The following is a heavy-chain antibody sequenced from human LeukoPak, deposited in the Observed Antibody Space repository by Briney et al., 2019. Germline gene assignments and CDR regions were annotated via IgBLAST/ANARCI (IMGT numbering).Heavy chain of an antibody. J-gene: IGHJ4*02. CDR2: IYYSGST. CDR3: ARALGEFDY. CDR1: GGSISSYY. V-gene: IGHV4-59*01. Sequence: KPSETLSLTCTASGGSISSYYWSWIRQPPGKGLEWIGYIYYSGSTNYNPSLKSRVTISVDTSKNQFSLRLSSVTAADTAVYYCARALGEFDYWGQGTLVTVSS. D-gene: IGHD3-10*01.